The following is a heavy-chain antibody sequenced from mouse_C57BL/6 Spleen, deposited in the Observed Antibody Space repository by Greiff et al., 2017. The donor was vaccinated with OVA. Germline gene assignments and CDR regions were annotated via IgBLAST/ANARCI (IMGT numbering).Heavy chain of an antibody. CDR3: ARSPIYYDYDWFDD. V-gene: IGHV1-72*01. CDR2: IDPNSGGT. D-gene: IGHD2-4*01. Sequence: QVQLKQPGAELVKPGASVKLSCKASGYTFTSYWMHWVKQRPGRGLEWIGRIDPNSGGTKYNEKFKSKATLTVDKPSSTAYMQLSSLTSEDSAVYYCARSPIYYDYDWFDDWGQGTTLTVSS. J-gene: IGHJ2*01. CDR1: GYTFTSYW.